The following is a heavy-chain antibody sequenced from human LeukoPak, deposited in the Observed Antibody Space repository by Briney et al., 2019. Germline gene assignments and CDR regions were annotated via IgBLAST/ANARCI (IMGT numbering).Heavy chain of an antibody. V-gene: IGHV4-39*07. D-gene: IGHD4-23*01. CDR3: ATLTGGDDAFDI. Sequence: SETLSPTCTVSGGSISSSSYYWGWIRQPPGKGLEWIGSIYYSGSTYYNPSLKSRVTISVLTSKNRFSLKPSSVTAADTAVYYCATLTGGDDAFDIWGQGTMVTVSS. CDR2: IYYSGST. J-gene: IGHJ3*02. CDR1: GGSISSSSYY.